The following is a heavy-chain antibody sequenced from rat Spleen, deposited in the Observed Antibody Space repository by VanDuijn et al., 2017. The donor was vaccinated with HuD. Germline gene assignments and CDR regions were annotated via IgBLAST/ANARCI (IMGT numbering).Heavy chain of an antibody. CDR2: ISTGGTNT. D-gene: IGHD1-9*01. V-gene: IGHV5-25*01. CDR1: GFTFSDYY. CDR3: VRHGYTRYYFDY. Sequence: EVQLVESDGGLVQPGRSLKLSCAASGFTFSDYYMAWVRQAPTKGLEWVASISTGGTNTYYRGSVKGRFTISRDNAKSTLYLQMDSLRSEDTATYYCVRHGYTRYYFDYWGQGVMVTVSS. J-gene: IGHJ2*01.